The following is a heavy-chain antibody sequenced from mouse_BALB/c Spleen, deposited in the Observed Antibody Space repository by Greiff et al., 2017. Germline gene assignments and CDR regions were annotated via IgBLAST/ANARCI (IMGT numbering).Heavy chain of an antibody. J-gene: IGHJ2*01. D-gene: IGHD1-1*01. Sequence: EVQLLESGGGLVKPGGSLKLSCAASGFTFSSYAMSWVRQTPEKRLEWVASISSGGGTYYPDSVKGRFTISRAKARNILYLKVLSLRTEDTAMYYCARGRGHITTIVYFDYWGQGTTLTVSS. CDR3: ARGRGHITTIVYFDY. CDR2: ISSGGGT. V-gene: IGHV5-6-5*01. CDR1: GFTFSSYA.